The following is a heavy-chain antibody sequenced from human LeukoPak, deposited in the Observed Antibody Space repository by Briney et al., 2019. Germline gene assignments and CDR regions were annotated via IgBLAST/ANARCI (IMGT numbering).Heavy chain of an antibody. CDR2: ISDDGSSE. V-gene: IGHV3-30-3*01. J-gene: IGHJ4*02. CDR1: GFTFSSYA. CDR3: ARTMEPGGYPTFDS. Sequence: GGSLRLSCAASGFTFSSYALHWVRQAPGKGLEWVAVISDDGSSEYYADSVKGRFTISRDNSKSTVFLQMKSLRTQDTAVYYCARTMEPGGYPTFDSWGQGTLLTVSS. D-gene: IGHD5-12*01.